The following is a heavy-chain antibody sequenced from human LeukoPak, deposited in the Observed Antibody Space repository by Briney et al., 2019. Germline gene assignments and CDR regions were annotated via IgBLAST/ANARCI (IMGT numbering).Heavy chain of an antibody. J-gene: IGHJ4*02. V-gene: IGHV3-23*01. CDR2: ISGSGGST. D-gene: IGHD6-19*01. CDR3: AKEEVEQWLVPGY. Sequence: GGSLRLSCVASGCTFSSYAMSWVRRAPGKGLGWVSAISGSGGSTYYAASVKGRFTISRDNSKNTLYLQMNSLTAEDTAVYYCAKEEVEQWLVPGYWGQGTLVTVSS. CDR1: GCTFSSYA.